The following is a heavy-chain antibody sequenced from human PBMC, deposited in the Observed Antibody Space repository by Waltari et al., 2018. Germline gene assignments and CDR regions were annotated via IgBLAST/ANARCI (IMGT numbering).Heavy chain of an antibody. V-gene: IGHV4-38-2*01. CDR1: GYSISGGDF. Sequence: QLHLQESGPGLLKPSETLSLTCAVSGYSISGGDFWGWIRQPPGKGLEWIGSIYPGGGTYFHPSLKSRVTISVDKSKNQYSLNLRSMTAADTAVYYCARRGRLSSYFFDYWGQGTLVTVSS. D-gene: IGHD2-15*01. J-gene: IGHJ4*02. CDR3: ARRGRLSSYFFDY. CDR2: IYPGGGT.